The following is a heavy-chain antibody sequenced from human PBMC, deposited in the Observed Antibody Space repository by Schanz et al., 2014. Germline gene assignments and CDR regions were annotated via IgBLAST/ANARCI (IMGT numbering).Heavy chain of an antibody. J-gene: IGHJ4*02. CDR2: ISYDGSNK. D-gene: IGHD2-15*01. V-gene: IGHV3-30-3*01. Sequence: QVQLVESGGGLVKPGGSLRLSCAAYGFTLSSYAMHWVRQAPGKGLEWVAVISYDGSNKYYADSVKGRFTISRDNSKNTLYLQMNTLRAEDTAVYYCARDRRYCSGGSCLTFDYWGQGTLVTVSS. CDR1: GFTLSSYA. CDR3: ARDRRYCSGGSCLTFDY.